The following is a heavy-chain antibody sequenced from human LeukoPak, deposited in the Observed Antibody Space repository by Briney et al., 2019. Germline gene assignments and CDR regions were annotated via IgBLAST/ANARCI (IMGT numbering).Heavy chain of an antibody. CDR2: ISAYNGDT. J-gene: IGHJ4*02. Sequence: ASVKVSCKASGYTFTTYGISWVRQAPGQGLEWMGWISAYNGDTNYAQWLQGRVTMTTDTSTSTAYMELRSLRSDDTAVYYCARILYYDSSGPPDYWGQGTLVTVSS. CDR3: ARILYYDSSGPPDY. CDR1: GYTFTTYG. D-gene: IGHD3-22*01. V-gene: IGHV1-18*01.